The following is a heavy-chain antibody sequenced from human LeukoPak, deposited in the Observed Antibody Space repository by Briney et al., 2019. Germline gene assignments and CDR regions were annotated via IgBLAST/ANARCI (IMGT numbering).Heavy chain of an antibody. CDR2: IYYSGST. Sequence: SETLSLTCTVSGGSISSSSYYWGWIRQPPGKGLEWIGSIYYSGSTYYNPSLKSRVTISVDTSKNQFSLKLSSVTAADTAVYYCARHVSPQPHSSLIYYSDYWGQGTLVTVSS. J-gene: IGHJ4*02. CDR1: GGSISSSSYY. D-gene: IGHD3-22*01. CDR3: ARHVSPQPHSSLIYYSDY. V-gene: IGHV4-39*01.